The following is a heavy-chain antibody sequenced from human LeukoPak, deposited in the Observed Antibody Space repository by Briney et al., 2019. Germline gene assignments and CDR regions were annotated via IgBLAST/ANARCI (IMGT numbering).Heavy chain of an antibody. D-gene: IGHD4-17*01. Sequence: SETLSLTCAVYGGSFSGYYWSWIRQPPGKGLEWIGEINHSGSTNYNPSLKSRVTISVDTSKNQFSLKLSSVTAADTAVYYCARADYGDYVARGAHYYYGMDVWGKGTTVTVSS. CDR3: ARADYGDYVARGAHYYYGMDV. CDR1: GGSFSGYY. V-gene: IGHV4-34*01. J-gene: IGHJ6*04. CDR2: INHSGST.